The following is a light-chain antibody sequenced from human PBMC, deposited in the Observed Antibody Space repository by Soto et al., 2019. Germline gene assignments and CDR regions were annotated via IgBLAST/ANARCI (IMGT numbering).Light chain of an antibody. CDR1: QSISTW. CDR3: QQYNSYQWT. Sequence: DIQMTQSPSTLSASVGDRVTITCRASQSISTWLAWYQQKPGKAPKVLIYEASKLESGVPSRFSGSGSGTEFTLTISTLQPDDAATYYCQQYNSYQWTFGQGTKVDI. V-gene: IGKV1-5*01. CDR2: EAS. J-gene: IGKJ1*01.